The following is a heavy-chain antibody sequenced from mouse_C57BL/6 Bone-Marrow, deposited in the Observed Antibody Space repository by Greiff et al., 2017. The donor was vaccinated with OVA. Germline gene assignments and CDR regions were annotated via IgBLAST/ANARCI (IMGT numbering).Heavy chain of an antibody. J-gene: IGHJ2*01. CDR2: IHPNSGST. CDR1: GYTFTSDW. D-gene: IGHD1-1*01. CDR3: ARGGGGCSSPFDY. Sequence: VQLQQPGAELVKPGASVKLSCKASGYTFTSDWMHWVKQRPGQGLEWIGMIHPNSGSTDYNEKFKSKATLTVDKSSSTAYMQLSSLTSEDSAVYYGARGGGGCSSPFDYEGQGTTLTVSS. V-gene: IGHV1-64*01.